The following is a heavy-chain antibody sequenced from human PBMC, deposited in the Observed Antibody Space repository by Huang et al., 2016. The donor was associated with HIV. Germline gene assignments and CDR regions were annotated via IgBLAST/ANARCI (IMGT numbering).Heavy chain of an antibody. CDR3: ARAPATHSVFFY. V-gene: IGHV4-30-4*08. Sequence: QVQLQESGPGLVKPSQTLSLTCTVSGDSIRSGGYYWTWIRQSPAKGLEWIGYIDYSGVSDYNPSLKSRVSISIDAFKNRVSLKLKSVTVADTAVYYCARAPATHSVFFYWGQGTLVTVSA. D-gene: IGHD3-3*01. J-gene: IGHJ4*02. CDR1: GDSIRSGGYY. CDR2: IDYSGVS.